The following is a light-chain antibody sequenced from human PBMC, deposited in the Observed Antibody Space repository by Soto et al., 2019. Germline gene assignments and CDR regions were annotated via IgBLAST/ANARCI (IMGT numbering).Light chain of an antibody. CDR1: ASNVGTYNY. J-gene: IGLJ1*01. V-gene: IGLV2-14*01. CDR2: DVT. Sequence: QSALTQPASVSGSPGQSITISCTGTASNVGTYNYVSWYQQYPDKVPKLLIYDVTKRPPGVSARFSGSKSGNTASLTISGLQAEDEADYYCNSYTSSQTGVFGTGTKLTVL. CDR3: NSYTSSQTGV.